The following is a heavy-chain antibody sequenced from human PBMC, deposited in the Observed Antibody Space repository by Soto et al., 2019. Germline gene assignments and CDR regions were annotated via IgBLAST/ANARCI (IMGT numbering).Heavy chain of an antibody. Sequence: GGSLRLSCAASGFTFTSYAMTWVRQAPGKRLEWVSGISGSGGSTYYADSVKGRFTISRDNSKNTLYLQMNSLSAEDTAVYYCAKGYCSGGTCYGRGIDYWGQGTLVTVSS. D-gene: IGHD2-15*01. CDR1: GFTFTSYA. CDR3: AKGYCSGGTCYGRGIDY. V-gene: IGHV3-23*01. CDR2: ISGSGGST. J-gene: IGHJ4*02.